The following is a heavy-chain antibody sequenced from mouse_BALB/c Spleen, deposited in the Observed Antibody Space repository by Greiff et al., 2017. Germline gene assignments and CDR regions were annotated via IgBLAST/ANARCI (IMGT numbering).Heavy chain of an antibody. D-gene: IGHD1-1*01. CDR3: ARAGSSFGAMDY. CDR1: GFTFSSYA. Sequence: EVQGVESGGGLVKPGGSLKLSCAASGFTFSSYAMSWVRQTPEKRLEWVASISSGGSTYYPDSVKGRFTISRDNARNILYLQMSSLRSEDTAMYYCARAGSSFGAMDYWGQGTSVTVSS. CDR2: ISSGGST. V-gene: IGHV5-6-5*01. J-gene: IGHJ4*01.